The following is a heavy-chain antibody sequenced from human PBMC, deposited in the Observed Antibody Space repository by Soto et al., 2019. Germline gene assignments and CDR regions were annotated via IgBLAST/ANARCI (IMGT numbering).Heavy chain of an antibody. Sequence: SETLSLTCDVSGDSLNSGAYYWTWIRQSPGRGLEWIGHIYHTGSTNYNPSLRSRLTISLDTSKNQFSLTLRSVNAVDTGVYYCARSRGGDGYSHWGQGTLVTVSS. J-gene: IGHJ4*02. CDR3: ARSRGGDGYSH. D-gene: IGHD2-15*01. CDR1: GDSLNSGAYY. CDR2: IYHTGST. V-gene: IGHV4-61*08.